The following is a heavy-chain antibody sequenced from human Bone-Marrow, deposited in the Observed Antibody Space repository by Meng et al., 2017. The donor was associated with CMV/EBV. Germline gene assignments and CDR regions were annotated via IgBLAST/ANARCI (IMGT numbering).Heavy chain of an antibody. J-gene: IGHJ4*02. D-gene: IGHD6-6*01. CDR2: ISAYNGNT. CDR3: ARIPKVFDSSSLGGDY. Sequence: ASVKVSCKASGYTFTSYGISWVRQAPGQGLEWMGWISAYNGNTNYAQKLQGRVTMTTDTSTSTAYMRLRSLRSDDTAVYSCARIPKVFDSSSLGGDYCGQGTLVTVSS. V-gene: IGHV1-18*01. CDR1: GYTFTSYG.